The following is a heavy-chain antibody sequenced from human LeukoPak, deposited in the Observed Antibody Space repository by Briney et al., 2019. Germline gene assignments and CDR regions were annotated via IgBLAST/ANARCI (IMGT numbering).Heavy chain of an antibody. J-gene: IGHJ5*02. D-gene: IGHD4-11*01. Sequence: SETLSLTCAVSGYSISSGYYWGWIRQPPGKGLEWIGSIYHSGSTYYNPSLKSRVTISVDTSKNQFSLKLSSVTAADTAVYYCARVPPIHPPSKGPSWFDPWGQGTLVTVSS. CDR1: GYSISSGYY. CDR3: ARVPPIHPPSKGPSWFDP. CDR2: IYHSGST. V-gene: IGHV4-38-2*01.